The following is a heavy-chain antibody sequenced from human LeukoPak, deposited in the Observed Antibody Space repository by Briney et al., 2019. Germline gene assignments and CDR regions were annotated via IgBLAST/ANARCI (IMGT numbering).Heavy chain of an antibody. CDR1: GGSISSYY. V-gene: IGHV4-59*12. Sequence: SETLSLTCIVSGGSISSYYWSWIRQPPGKGLEWIGYIYYSGSTNYNPSLKSRVTISVDTSKNQFSLKLSSVTAADTAVYYCARDRSGYFDYWGQGTLVTVSS. CDR3: ARDRSGYFDY. CDR2: IYYSGST. J-gene: IGHJ4*02. D-gene: IGHD3-3*01.